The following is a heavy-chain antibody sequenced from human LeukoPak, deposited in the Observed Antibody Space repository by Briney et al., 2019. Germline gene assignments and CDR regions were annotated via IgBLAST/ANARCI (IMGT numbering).Heavy chain of an antibody. CDR2: INYSGIT. CDR1: GGSITSSSYY. J-gene: IGHJ4*02. Sequence: SETLSLTCIVSGGSITSSSYYWGWIRQPPGKGLEWIGIINYSGITYYNPSLKSRVTISVDTSKNQFSLKMSSVTAADTAVYYCASQYCSGGTCHADYWGQGTLVTVSS. CDR3: ASQYCSGGTCHADY. V-gene: IGHV4-39*07. D-gene: IGHD2-15*01.